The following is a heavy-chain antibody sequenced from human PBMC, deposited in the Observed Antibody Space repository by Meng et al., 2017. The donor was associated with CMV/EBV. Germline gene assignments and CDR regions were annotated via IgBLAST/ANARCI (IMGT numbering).Heavy chain of an antibody. Sequence: GESLKISCAASGFTFSSYWMSWVRQAPGKGLEWVANIKQDGSEKYYMDSVKGRFTISRDNAKNSLYLQMNSLRAEDTALYYCAKDISYSGSYHAFDYWGQGTLVTVSS. CDR3: AKDISYSGSYHAFDY. J-gene: IGHJ4*02. V-gene: IGHV3-7*03. CDR2: IKQDGSEK. D-gene: IGHD1-26*01. CDR1: GFTFSSYW.